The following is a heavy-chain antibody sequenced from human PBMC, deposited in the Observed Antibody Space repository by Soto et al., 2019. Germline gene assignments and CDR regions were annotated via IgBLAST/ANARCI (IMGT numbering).Heavy chain of an antibody. CDR1: GFTFSSFE. Sequence: QTGGSLRLSCAASGFTFSSFEMNWVRQAPGKGLEWVSYISGSGSTIYYADSVKGRFTTSRDNPKNSLFLQMNTLSAEDTALYYCARDSRNSYGLDVWGQGTTVTVSS. CDR2: ISGSGSTI. J-gene: IGHJ6*02. CDR3: ARDSRNSYGLDV. V-gene: IGHV3-48*03.